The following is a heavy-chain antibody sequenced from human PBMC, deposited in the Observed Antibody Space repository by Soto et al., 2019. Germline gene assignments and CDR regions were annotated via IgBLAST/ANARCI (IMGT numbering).Heavy chain of an antibody. CDR1: GFTFSSYS. J-gene: IGHJ4*02. CDR2: ISSSSSTI. V-gene: IGHV3-48*01. Sequence: EVQLVESGGGLVQPGGSLRLSRAASGFTFSSYSMNWVRQAPGKGLEWVSYISSSSSTIYYADSVKGRFTISRDNAKNSLYLQMNSLRAEDTAVYYCARVYPLWTAAGDYWGQGTLVTVSS. CDR3: ARVYPLWTAAGDY. D-gene: IGHD6-13*01.